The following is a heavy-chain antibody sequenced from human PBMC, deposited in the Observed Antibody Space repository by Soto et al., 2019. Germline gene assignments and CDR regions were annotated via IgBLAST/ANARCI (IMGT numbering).Heavy chain of an antibody. CDR1: GYSFSTYW. CDR3: ARLVNVGGNVAAFHI. V-gene: IGHV5-51*01. D-gene: IGHD3-10*01. Sequence: GESLKISCKGSGYSFSTYWIGWVRQMPGKGLEWMGNLYPSDSDSRYSPSFQGQVTMSADKSLSIAYLQWSSLKASDTAMYFCARLVNVGGNVAAFHICGQGXMLTV. J-gene: IGHJ3*02. CDR2: LYPSDSDS.